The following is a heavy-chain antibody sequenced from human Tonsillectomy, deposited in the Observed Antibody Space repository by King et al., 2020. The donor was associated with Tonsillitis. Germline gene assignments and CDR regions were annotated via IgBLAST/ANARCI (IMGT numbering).Heavy chain of an antibody. CDR3: ARDPEPGVVSDLNYFHN. Sequence: VQLVESGGGLVQPGGSLKLSCSASGFIITDYNIHWIRQAPGKGLEWLSYFIAMNVISYADSVKGRFTVSRDTAKNLLYLQMDRLRVEDTAVYFCARDPEPGVVSDLNYFHNWGQGTLVSVSS. J-gene: IGHJ1*01. CDR2: FIAMNVI. V-gene: IGHV3-69-1*01. D-gene: IGHD3/OR15-3a*01. CDR1: GFIITDYN.